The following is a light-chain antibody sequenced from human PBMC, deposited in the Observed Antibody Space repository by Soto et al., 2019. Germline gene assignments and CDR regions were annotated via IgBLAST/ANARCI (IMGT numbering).Light chain of an antibody. Sequence: DIQMTQSPSSLSAFVGDSITITCQARQDIKNYLNWYQHKPGKAPTLLVYDALKSDTGVPPRFSGSRSGTSFTFTITNLQPEGIATYFCQEFDSLPPTFGGGTRV. CDR3: QEFDSLPPT. V-gene: IGKV1-33*01. J-gene: IGKJ4*01. CDR2: DAL. CDR1: QDIKNY.